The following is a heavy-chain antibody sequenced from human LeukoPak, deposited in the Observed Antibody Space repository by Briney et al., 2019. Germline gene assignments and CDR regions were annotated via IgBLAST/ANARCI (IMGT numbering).Heavy chain of an antibody. Sequence: GGSLRLSCAASGFTFSSYWMHWVRQAPGKGLVWVSRINSDGSSTSYADSVKGRFTISRDNAKNTLYLQMNSLRAEDTAAYYCAREGGYCSSTSCYDYFDYWGQGTLVTVSS. V-gene: IGHV3-74*01. CDR1: GFTFSSYW. CDR2: INSDGSST. CDR3: AREGGYCSSTSCYDYFDY. J-gene: IGHJ4*02. D-gene: IGHD2-2*03.